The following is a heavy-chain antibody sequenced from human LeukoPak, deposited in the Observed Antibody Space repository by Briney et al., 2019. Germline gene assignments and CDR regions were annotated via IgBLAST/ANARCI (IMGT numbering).Heavy chain of an antibody. D-gene: IGHD3-22*01. CDR2: ISGDGGST. CDR3: AKDVGITMIVVVISNYYYYYGMDV. CDR1: GFTFDDYA. V-gene: IGHV3-43*02. Sequence: GGSLRLSCAASGFTFDDYAMHWVRQAPGKGLEWVSLISGDGGSTYYADSVKGRFTISRDNSKNSLYLQMNSLRTEDTALYYCAKDVGITMIVVVISNYYYYYGMDVWGQGTTVTVSS. J-gene: IGHJ6*02.